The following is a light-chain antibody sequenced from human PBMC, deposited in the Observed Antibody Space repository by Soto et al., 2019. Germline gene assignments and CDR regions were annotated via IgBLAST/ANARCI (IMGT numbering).Light chain of an antibody. V-gene: IGKV1-39*01. CDR3: QQSSNIPYT. CDR2: AAS. Sequence: DIQMTQSASSLSASVGDRVTITCRASQTISSYLNWYQQNPGKAPKLLIYAASSLQSGVPSRFSGSGSGTDFTLTISSLQPEDFATNYCQQSSNIPYTFGQGTKLEIK. CDR1: QTISSY. J-gene: IGKJ2*01.